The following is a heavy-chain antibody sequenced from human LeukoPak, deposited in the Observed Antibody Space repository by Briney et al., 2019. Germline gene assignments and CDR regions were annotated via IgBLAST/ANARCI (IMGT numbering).Heavy chain of an antibody. CDR2: IFVGSGNT. CDR1: GFTFSSSA. J-gene: IGHJ4*02. Sequence: ASVKVSCKASGFTFSSSAMQWVRQARGQRLEWIGWIFVGSGNTNYAQKFQERVTITRDMSTSTAYMELSSLRSEDTAVYYCAASVYYYGSGSYYPFDYWGQGTLVTVSS. D-gene: IGHD3-10*01. V-gene: IGHV1-58*02. CDR3: AASVYYYGSGSYYPFDY.